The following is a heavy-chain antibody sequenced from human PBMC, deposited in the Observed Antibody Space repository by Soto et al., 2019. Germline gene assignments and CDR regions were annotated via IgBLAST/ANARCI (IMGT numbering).Heavy chain of an antibody. CDR1: GFTFSSYS. D-gene: IGHD3-22*01. J-gene: IGHJ4*02. CDR3: ARVRTYDSSGYLDY. Sequence: GGSLRLSCAASGFTFSSYSMNWVRQAPGKGLEWVSYISSSSSTIYYADSVKGRFTISRDNAKNSLYLQMNSLRDEDTAVYYCARVRTYDSSGYLDYWGQGTLVTVSS. V-gene: IGHV3-48*02. CDR2: ISSSSSTI.